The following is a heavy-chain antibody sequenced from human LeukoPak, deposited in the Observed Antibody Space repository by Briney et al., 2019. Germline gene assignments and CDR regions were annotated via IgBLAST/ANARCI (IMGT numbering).Heavy chain of an antibody. J-gene: IGHJ3*02. CDR3: AREFATTNFGAVIGAHDALDI. D-gene: IGHD3-3*01. CDR1: GYTFTSYD. CDR2: MNPNSGNT. Sequence: ASVKVSCKASGYTFTSYDINWVRQATGQGLEWMGWMNPNSGNTGYAQKFQGRVTITRNTSISTAYMELSSLRSEDTAVYYCAREFATTNFGAVIGAHDALDIWGQGTMVTVSS. V-gene: IGHV1-8*03.